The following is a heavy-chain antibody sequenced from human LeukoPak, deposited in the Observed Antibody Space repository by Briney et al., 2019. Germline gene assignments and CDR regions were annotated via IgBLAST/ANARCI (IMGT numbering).Heavy chain of an antibody. CDR1: GDSINGFY. J-gene: IGHJ6*02. CDR3: ARQGRFSYFGMYV. Sequence: PSETLSLTCTVSGDSINGFYWSWIRQPPGKGLEWVAYIYYAGRTTYNPSLKSRVTISVDTSKNQFSLKLTSLTAADTAVYYCARQGRFSYFGMYVWGQGTTVTVSS. D-gene: IGHD3-3*01. V-gene: IGHV4-59*08. CDR2: IYYAGRT.